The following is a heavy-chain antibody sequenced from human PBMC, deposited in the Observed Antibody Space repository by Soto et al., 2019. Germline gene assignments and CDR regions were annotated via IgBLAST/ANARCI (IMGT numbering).Heavy chain of an antibody. CDR1: GVAFSTYG. D-gene: IGHD3-10*01. CDR3: AKDRGFGEYLFDS. CDR2: LSYDGHNE. Sequence: QVQLVESGGAVVQPGTSLRLSCAASGVAFSTYGVHWVRQAPGKGLEWVAILSYDGHNEDYTDSVKGRFTISRDTSRNTLYLQMDRLRADDTAMYYCAKDRGFGEYLFDSWGQGTLVTVSS. J-gene: IGHJ4*02. V-gene: IGHV3-30*18.